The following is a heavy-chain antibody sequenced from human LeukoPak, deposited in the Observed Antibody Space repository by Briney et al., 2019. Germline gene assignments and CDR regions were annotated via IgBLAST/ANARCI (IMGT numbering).Heavy chain of an antibody. CDR3: AKEKESSSWVEYFQH. CDR2: ISYDGSNK. J-gene: IGHJ1*01. Sequence: GGSLRLSCAASGFTFSSYGMHWVRQAPGKGLEWVAVISYDGSNKYYADSVKGRFTISRDNSKNTLYLQMNSLRAEDTAVYYCAKEKESSSWVEYFQHWGQGTLVTVSP. D-gene: IGHD6-13*01. CDR1: GFTFSSYG. V-gene: IGHV3-30*18.